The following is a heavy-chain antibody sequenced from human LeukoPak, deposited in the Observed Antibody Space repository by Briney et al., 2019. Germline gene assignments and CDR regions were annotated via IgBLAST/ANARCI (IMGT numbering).Heavy chain of an antibody. CDR2: INHSGST. CDR3: ARRTRYYGSGSYSY. V-gene: IGHV4-34*01. Sequence: PSETLSLTCAVYGGSFSGYYWSWLRQPPGKGLEWIGEINHSGSTNYNPSLKSRVTISVDTSKNQFSLKLSSVTAADTAVYYCARRTRYYGSGSYSYWGQGTLVTVSS. J-gene: IGHJ4*02. D-gene: IGHD3-10*01. CDR1: GGSFSGYY.